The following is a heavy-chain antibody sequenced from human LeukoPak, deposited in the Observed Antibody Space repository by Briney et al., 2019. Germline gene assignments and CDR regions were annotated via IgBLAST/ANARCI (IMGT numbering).Heavy chain of an antibody. CDR3: AREYCSSTSCYLSDYYYGMDV. V-gene: IGHV3-21*01. Sequence: PGGSLRLSCAASGFTFSSYSMNWVRQAPGKGLEGVSSISINSIYIYYADSVKGRFTISRDNAKNSLYLQMNSLRAEDTAVYYCAREYCSSTSCYLSDYYYGMDVWGKGTTVTVSS. D-gene: IGHD2-2*01. CDR1: GFTFSSYS. CDR2: ISINSIYI. J-gene: IGHJ6*04.